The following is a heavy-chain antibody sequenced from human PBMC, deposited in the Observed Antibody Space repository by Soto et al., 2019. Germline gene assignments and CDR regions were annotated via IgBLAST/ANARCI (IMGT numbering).Heavy chain of an antibody. CDR2: IYSGGST. Sequence: SGGSLRLSCAASGFTVSSNYMSWVRQAPGKGLEWVSVIYSGGSTYYADSVKGRFTISRDNSKNTLYLQMNSLRAEDTAVYYCAVTSGSYYLAFDYCGQGTLVTVSS. D-gene: IGHD1-26*01. CDR1: GFTVSSNY. J-gene: IGHJ4*02. CDR3: AVTSGSYYLAFDY. V-gene: IGHV3-53*01.